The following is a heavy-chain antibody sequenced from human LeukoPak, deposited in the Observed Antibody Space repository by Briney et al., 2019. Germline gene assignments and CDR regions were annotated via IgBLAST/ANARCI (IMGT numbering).Heavy chain of an antibody. J-gene: IGHJ4*02. CDR3: ARVTTSPVLLWFREFDY. CDR2: IRYDGSNK. D-gene: IGHD3-10*01. V-gene: IGHV3-30*02. CDR1: RFTFSNYG. Sequence: GGSLRLSCAASRFTFSNYGMHWVRQAPGKGLEWVAFIRYDGSNKYFADSLKGRFTISRDNSKNTLYLQMNSLRPEDTAVYYCARVTTSPVLLWFREFDYWGQGTLVTVSS.